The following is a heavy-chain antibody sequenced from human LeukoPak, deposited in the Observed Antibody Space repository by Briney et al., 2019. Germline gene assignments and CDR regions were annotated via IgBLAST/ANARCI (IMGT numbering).Heavy chain of an antibody. V-gene: IGHV4-39*07. Sequence: SETLSLTCTVSGGSISSSSYYRGWIRQPPGKGLEWIGSIYYSGSTYYNPSLKSRVTISVDTSKNQFSLKLSSVTAADTAVYYCAREYDYVWGGYRYLGYWYFDLWGRGSLVTVSS. CDR3: AREYDYVWGGYRYLGYWYFDL. CDR1: GGSISSSSYY. CDR2: IYYSGST. D-gene: IGHD3-16*02. J-gene: IGHJ2*01.